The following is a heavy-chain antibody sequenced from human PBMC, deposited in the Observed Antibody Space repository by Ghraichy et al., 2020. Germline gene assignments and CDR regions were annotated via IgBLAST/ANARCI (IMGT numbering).Heavy chain of an antibody. V-gene: IGHV3-43*02. CDR2: ISGDGRDI. CDR1: GFTFGDYT. J-gene: IGHJ6*02. D-gene: IGHD2-21*01. CDR3: AKEERKEMWSRDYYYSMDV. Sequence: GVSLRLSCAASGFTFGDYTMFWVRQVPGQGLDWVSLISGDGRDIYYADSVKGRFTITRDSSKNSVSLQMNSLRTEDTAFYYCAKEERKEMWSRDYYYSMDVWGQGTSVTVS.